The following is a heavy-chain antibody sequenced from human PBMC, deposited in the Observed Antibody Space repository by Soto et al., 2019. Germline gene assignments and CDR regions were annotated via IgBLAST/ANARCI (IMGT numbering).Heavy chain of an antibody. CDR2: IYYSGST. CDR3: ARQPRGPGYGERDLYFDH. D-gene: IGHD3-16*01. V-gene: IGHV4-39*01. J-gene: IGHJ4*02. Sequence: SETLSLTCTVSGGSTDSSSYYWGWIRQPPGRGLEWIGSIYYSGSTHDNPSLQSRVTISVDTSRNQFSLNLISVTAADTAVYFCARQPRGPGYGERDLYFDHWGQGTLVTVSS. CDR1: GGSTDSSSYY.